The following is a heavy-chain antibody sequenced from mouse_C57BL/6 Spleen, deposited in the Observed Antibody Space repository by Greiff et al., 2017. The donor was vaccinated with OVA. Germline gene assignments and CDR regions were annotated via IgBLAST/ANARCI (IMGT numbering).Heavy chain of an antibody. CDR3: ARGRGYGSSYDWYFDV. V-gene: IGHV7-1*01. J-gene: IGHJ1*03. D-gene: IGHD1-1*01. CDR2: SRNKANDYTT. Sequence: EVKLVESGGGLVQSGRSLRLSCATSGFTFSDFYMEWVRQAPGKGLEWIAASRNKANDYTTEYSASVKGRFIVSRDTSQSILYLQMNALRAEDTAIYYCARGRGYGSSYDWYFDVWGTGTTVTVSS. CDR1: GFTFSDFY.